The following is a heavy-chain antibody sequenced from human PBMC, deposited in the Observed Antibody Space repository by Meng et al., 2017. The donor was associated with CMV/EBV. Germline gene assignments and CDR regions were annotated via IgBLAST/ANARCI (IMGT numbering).Heavy chain of an antibody. D-gene: IGHD2-8*01. CDR2: IYYRGST. CDR1: GGSISSYY. J-gene: IGHJ6*02. CDR3: ARMLAPVYGMDV. Sequence: GSLRLSCTVSGGSISSYYWSRIRQPPGKGLEWIGYIYYRGSTNYNPSLKSRVTISVDTSKNQFSLKLSSVTAADTAVYYCARMLAPVYGMDVWGQGTTGTVSS. V-gene: IGHV4-59*01.